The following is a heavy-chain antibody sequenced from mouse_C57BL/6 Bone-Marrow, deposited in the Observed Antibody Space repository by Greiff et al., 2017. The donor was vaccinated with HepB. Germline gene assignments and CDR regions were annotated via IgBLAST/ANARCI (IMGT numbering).Heavy chain of an antibody. CDR3: ARITTVVAGDY. V-gene: IGHV1-61*01. D-gene: IGHD1-1*01. J-gene: IGHJ2*01. CDR1: GYTFTSYW. CDR2: IYPSDSET. Sequence: QVQLKQPGAELVRPGSSVKLSCKASGYTFTSYWMDWVKQRLGQGLEWIGNIYPSDSETHYNQKFKDKATLTVDKSSSTAYMQLSSLTSEDSAVYYCARITTVVAGDYWGQGTTLTVSS.